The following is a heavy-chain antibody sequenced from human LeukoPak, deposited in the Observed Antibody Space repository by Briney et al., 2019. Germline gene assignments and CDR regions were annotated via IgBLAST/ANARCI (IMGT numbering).Heavy chain of an antibody. CDR1: RFTFDDYG. CDR2: INWNGGST. CDR3: ATVYSNYLSD. D-gene: IGHD4-11*01. J-gene: IGHJ4*02. Sequence: PGGSLRLSCAASRFTFDDYGMSWVRQAPGKGLEWVSGINWNGGSTGYADSVKGRFTISRDNAKNSLYLQMNSLRAEDTALYYCATVYSNYLSDWGQGTLVTVSS. V-gene: IGHV3-20*04.